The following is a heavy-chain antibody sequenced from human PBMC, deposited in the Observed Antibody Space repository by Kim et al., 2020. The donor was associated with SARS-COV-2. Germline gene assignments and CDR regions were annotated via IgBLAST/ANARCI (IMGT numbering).Heavy chain of an antibody. CDR2: ISYDGSNK. J-gene: IGHJ4*01. V-gene: IGHV3-30*18. D-gene: IGHD2-2*01. CDR3: AKDFTIVVVPAAIIDY. CDR1: GFTFSSYG. Sequence: GGSLRLSCAASGFTFSSYGMHWVRQAPGKGLEWVAVISYDGSNKYYADSVKGRFTISRDNSKNTLYLQMNSLRAEDTAVYYCAKDFTIVVVPAAIIDYWG.